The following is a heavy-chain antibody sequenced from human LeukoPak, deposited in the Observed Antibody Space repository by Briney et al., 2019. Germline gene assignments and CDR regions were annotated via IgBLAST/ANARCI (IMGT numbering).Heavy chain of an antibody. CDR2: DIPIFSIA. D-gene: IGHD6-13*01. Sequence: ASVTVSCKASGGTFSSYAICWLRQAPAQGLEWLGRDIPIFSIANYAQKFQGRVTITADKSTSTAYMELSSLRSEDTAVYYCARGGSSSWKPAPYYFDYWGQGTLVTVSS. J-gene: IGHJ4*02. V-gene: IGHV1-69*04. CDR3: ARGGSSSWKPAPYYFDY. CDR1: GGTFSSYA.